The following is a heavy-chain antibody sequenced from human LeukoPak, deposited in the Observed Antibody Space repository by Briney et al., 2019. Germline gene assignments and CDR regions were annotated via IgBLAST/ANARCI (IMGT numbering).Heavy chain of an antibody. J-gene: IGHJ4*02. V-gene: IGHV3-13*01. CDR3: ARGYGSGVGFDY. Sequence: GGSLRLSCAASGFTFSSYDMHWVRQAAGKGLEWVSAIGTAGDTYYPGSVKGRFTISRENAKNSLYLQMNSLRAGDTAVYYCARGYGSGVGFDYWGQGTLVTVSS. D-gene: IGHD3-10*01. CDR1: GFTFSSYD. CDR2: IGTAGDT.